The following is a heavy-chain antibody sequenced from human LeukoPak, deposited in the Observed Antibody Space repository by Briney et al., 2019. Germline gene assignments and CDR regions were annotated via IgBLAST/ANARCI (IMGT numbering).Heavy chain of an antibody. J-gene: IGHJ4*02. CDR3: ARDLVSLLYGSGIDY. D-gene: IGHD3-10*01. V-gene: IGHV1-18*01. CDR1: GYTFTNYG. Sequence: GAAVKVSCKASGYTFTNYGISWVRQAPGQGLEWMGWISTYNAKTNSAQRIQGRFTMTADTSTDTAYMELRSLTSDDTAVFYCARDLVSLLYGSGIDYWGQGTQVTVSA. CDR2: ISTYNAKT.